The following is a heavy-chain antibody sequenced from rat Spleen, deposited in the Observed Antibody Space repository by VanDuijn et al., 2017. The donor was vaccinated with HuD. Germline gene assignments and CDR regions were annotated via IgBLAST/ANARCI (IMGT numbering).Heavy chain of an antibody. J-gene: IGHJ3*01. D-gene: IGHD1-4*01. CDR3: TRHDYPGVTTNWFAH. Sequence: EVQLVESGGGLVQPGRSLKLSCAASGFTFNNYVMTWVRQAPAKVLEWVATFSYDGISTYYRDSVRGRFTISSDNTKTTLYLQMDSLRSEDTATYYCTRHDYPGVTTNWFAHWGQGTLVTVSS. CDR1: GFTFNNYV. CDR2: FSYDGIST. V-gene: IGHV5-29*01.